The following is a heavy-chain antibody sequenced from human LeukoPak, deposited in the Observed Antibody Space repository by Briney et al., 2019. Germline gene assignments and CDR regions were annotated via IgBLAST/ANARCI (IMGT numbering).Heavy chain of an antibody. D-gene: IGHD5-18*01. CDR1: GGSFSGYY. V-gene: IGHV4-34*01. CDR2: INHSGST. Sequence: SETLSLTCAVYGGSFSGYYWSWIRQPPGKGLEWIGEINHSGSTNYNPSLKSRVTISVDTSKNQFSLKLSSVTAADTAVYYCARASGLGYSYEIDYWGQGTLVTVSS. J-gene: IGHJ4*02. CDR3: ARASGLGYSYEIDY.